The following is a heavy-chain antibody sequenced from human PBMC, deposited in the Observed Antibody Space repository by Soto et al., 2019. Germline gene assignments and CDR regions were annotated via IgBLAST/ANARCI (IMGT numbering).Heavy chain of an antibody. CDR2: IIPILGIA. CDR3: AGVMGYYGMDV. CDR1: GGTFSSYT. V-gene: IGHV1-69*02. D-gene: IGHD2-8*01. Sequence: QVQLVQSGAEVKKPGSSVKVSCKASGGTFSSYTISWVRQAPGQGLEWMGRIIPILGIANYAQKFQGIVTIPADKSTITAYMELSSLRSEDTAVYYCAGVMGYYGMDVWGQGTTVTVSS. J-gene: IGHJ6*02.